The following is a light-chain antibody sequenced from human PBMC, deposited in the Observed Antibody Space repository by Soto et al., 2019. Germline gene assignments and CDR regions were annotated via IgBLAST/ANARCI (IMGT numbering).Light chain of an antibody. Sequence: DIQMTQSPSTLSGSVGDRVTITCRASQTISSWLAWYQQKPGKAPKLLIYAASTLQSGVPSRFSGSGSGTDFTLTISCLQSEDFATYYCQQYYSYPFTFGQGTRLEI. V-gene: IGKV1-5*01. J-gene: IGKJ5*01. CDR2: AAS. CDR3: QQYYSYPFT. CDR1: QTISSW.